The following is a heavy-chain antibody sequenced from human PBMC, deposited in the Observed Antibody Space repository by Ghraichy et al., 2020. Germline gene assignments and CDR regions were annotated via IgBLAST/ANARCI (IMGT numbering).Heavy chain of an antibody. V-gene: IGHV3-23*01. Sequence: GGSLRRSCAASGFTFTSYSMSWVRQAPTKGLEWVSSINGNGAKINYADSVKGRFTISRDNSKNTLYLQMNSLRADDTAVYYCAKDAVTANGRWDGFDIWGQGTTVTVSS. D-gene: IGHD2-21*02. CDR3: AKDAVTANGRWDGFDI. CDR1: GFTFTSYS. CDR2: INGNGAKI. J-gene: IGHJ3*02.